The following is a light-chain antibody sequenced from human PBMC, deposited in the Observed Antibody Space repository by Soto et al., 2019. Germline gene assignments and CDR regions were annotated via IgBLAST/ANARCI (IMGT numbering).Light chain of an antibody. CDR2: KAS. CDR3: MQGTLWPPT. Sequence: DVVMTQSPLSLPVTLGQPASISCRSSQSLVYSDGNAYLNWFQQRQGQSPRRLIYKASNRDSGVPDRFSGSGSGTDFTLQINRVEAEDVVIYYCMQGTLWPPTFGRGTRVEIK. CDR1: QSLVYSDGNAY. J-gene: IGKJ1*01. V-gene: IGKV2-30*01.